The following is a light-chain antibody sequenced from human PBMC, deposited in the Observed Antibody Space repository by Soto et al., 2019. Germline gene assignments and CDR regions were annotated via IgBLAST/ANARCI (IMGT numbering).Light chain of an antibody. J-gene: IGKJ2*01. CDR2: AAS. Sequence: DIQLTQSPSFLSASVGDRVIITCRASQGINIFLAWFQQKPGKAPNLLISAASTLQSGVPSRFSGSGSETEFTLTITSLQPEDSATYYCQQRNSYPRTFGQGTKVEIK. V-gene: IGKV1-9*01. CDR1: QGINIF. CDR3: QQRNSYPRT.